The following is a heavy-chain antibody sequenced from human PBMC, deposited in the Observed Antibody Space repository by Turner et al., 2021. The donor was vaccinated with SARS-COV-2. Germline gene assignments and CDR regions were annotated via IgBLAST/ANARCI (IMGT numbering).Heavy chain of an antibody. CDR3: ARDKTGGYYGPLDY. V-gene: IGHV3-30-3*01. CDR2: ISYDGSNK. Sequence: QVQLVESGGGVVQPGRSLRLPCAASGFTFSRYAMNWVRQDPGKGLGWVAVISYDGSNKYYADAVKGRLTISRDNSKNTLYLQMNSLRAEDTAVYYCARDKTGGYYGPLDYWGQGTLVTVSS. CDR1: GFTFSRYA. D-gene: IGHD3-22*01. J-gene: IGHJ4*02.